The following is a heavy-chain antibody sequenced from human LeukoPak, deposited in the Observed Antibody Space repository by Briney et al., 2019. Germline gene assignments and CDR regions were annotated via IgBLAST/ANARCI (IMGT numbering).Heavy chain of an antibody. V-gene: IGHV4-59*01. CDR2: IYYSGST. CDR1: GGSISSNY. J-gene: IGHJ6*03. CDR3: ARGGPPGYYYDYYMDV. Sequence: SETLSLTCNVSGGSISSNYWSWIRQTPGKGLEWIGYIYYSGSTNFNPSLKSRVTISVDTSKNQFSLKMSSVTAADTAVYFCARGGPPGYYYDYYMDVWGKGTTVTISS.